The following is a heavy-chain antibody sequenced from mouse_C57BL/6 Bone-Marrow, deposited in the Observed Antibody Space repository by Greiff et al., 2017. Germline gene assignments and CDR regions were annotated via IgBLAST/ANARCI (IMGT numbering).Heavy chain of an antibody. Sequence: QVQLQQPGAELVMPGASVKLSCKASGYTFTSYWMHWVKQRPGQGLEWIGEIDPSDSYTNYTQKFKGKSTLTVDKSSSTAYMQLSSLTSEDSAVYYCARWLLGYFDVWGTGTTVTVSS. J-gene: IGHJ1*03. CDR3: ARWLLGYFDV. V-gene: IGHV1-69*01. CDR2: IDPSDSYT. D-gene: IGHD2-3*01. CDR1: GYTFTSYW.